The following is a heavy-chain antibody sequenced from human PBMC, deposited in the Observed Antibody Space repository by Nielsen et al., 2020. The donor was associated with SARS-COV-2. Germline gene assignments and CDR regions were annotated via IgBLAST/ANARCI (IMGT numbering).Heavy chain of an antibody. CDR2: IYYSGST. J-gene: IGHJ6*02. Sequence: SETLSLTCTVSGGSISSYYWGWIRQPPGKGLEWIGSIYYSGSTYYNPSLKSRVTISVDTSKNQFSLKLSSVTAADTAVYYCARQGVTGTTSDYYGMDVWGQGTTVTVSS. CDR1: GGSISSYY. D-gene: IGHD1-7*01. V-gene: IGHV4-39*01. CDR3: ARQGVTGTTSDYYGMDV.